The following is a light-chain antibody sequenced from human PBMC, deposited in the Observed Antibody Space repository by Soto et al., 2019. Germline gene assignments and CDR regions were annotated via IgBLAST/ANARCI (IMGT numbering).Light chain of an antibody. CDR1: QSVSSN. V-gene: IGKV3-15*01. CDR3: QQYNNWPPWAGVT. Sequence: EIVMTQSPATLSVSPGERATLSCRASQSVSSNLAWYQQKPGQAPRLLIYGASTRATGIPARFSGSGSGTEFTLTISSLQSEDFAVYYCQQYNNWPPWAGVTFGGGTKVEIK. J-gene: IGKJ4*01. CDR2: GAS.